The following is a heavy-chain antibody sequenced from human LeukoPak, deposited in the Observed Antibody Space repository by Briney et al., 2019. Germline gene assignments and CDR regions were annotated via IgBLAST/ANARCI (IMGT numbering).Heavy chain of an antibody. CDR1: GFTFSSYW. J-gene: IGHJ6*02. CDR2: INQDGHEK. CDR3: VRDMDV. Sequence: GGSLRLSCVTSGFTFSSYWMTWVRQAPGKGLEWVANINQDGHEKNYVDSVKGRFTISRDNPENSLYLQMNSLRAEDTAVYFCVRDMDVWAQGTTVTVSS. V-gene: IGHV3-7*05.